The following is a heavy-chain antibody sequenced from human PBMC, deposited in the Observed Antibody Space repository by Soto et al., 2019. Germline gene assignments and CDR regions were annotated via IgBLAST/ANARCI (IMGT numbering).Heavy chain of an antibody. J-gene: IGHJ4*02. CDR3: AGDYASGSYRFDY. Sequence: KTSETLSLTCTVSTASINSYSWSWIRQPPGKGLEWIGYVYNSGSTIYNPSLKTRVTISLDTSKNQFSLRLTSVTAADTAVYYCAGDYASGSYRFDYWGQGALVTVSS. CDR1: TASINSYS. D-gene: IGHD3-10*01. CDR2: VYNSGST. V-gene: IGHV4-59*01.